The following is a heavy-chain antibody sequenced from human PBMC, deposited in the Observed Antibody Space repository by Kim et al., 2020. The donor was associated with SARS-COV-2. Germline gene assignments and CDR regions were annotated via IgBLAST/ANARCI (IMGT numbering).Heavy chain of an antibody. Sequence: GGSLRLSCAASGFTFSRYWMSWIRQAPGKGLEWVANIKEDGSEKYYVDSVKGRFTISRDNAKNSLYLQMNSLRAEDTAVYSCGRDYDYWGQGTLVTVSP. J-gene: IGHJ4*02. V-gene: IGHV3-7*05. CDR1: GFTFSRYW. CDR2: IKEDGSEK. CDR3: GRDYDY.